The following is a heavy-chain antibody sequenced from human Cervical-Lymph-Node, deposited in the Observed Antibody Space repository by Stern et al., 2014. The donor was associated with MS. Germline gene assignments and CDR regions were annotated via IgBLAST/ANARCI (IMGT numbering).Heavy chain of an antibody. CDR3: ARMMGSGYRHYFDY. D-gene: IGHD3-3*01. CDR1: GFSLVTSGVR. Sequence: QITLKESGPALVKPTQTLTLTCTFSGFSLVTSGVRVSWIRQPPGKALEWLARIDWNDKTFYNTSLMTRLPISKDTSKNQVVLTMPNVDPVDTATYYCARMMGSGYRHYFDYWGQGTPVTVS. CDR2: IDWNDKT. J-gene: IGHJ4*02. V-gene: IGHV2-70*04.